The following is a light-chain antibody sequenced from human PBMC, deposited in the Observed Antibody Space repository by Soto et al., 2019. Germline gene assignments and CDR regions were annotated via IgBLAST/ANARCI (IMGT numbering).Light chain of an antibody. J-gene: IGKJ2*01. Sequence: EIVLTQSPGTLSLSPGERATLSCRASQSVSSRYLAWYQQKAGQAPRLLISAASSRATGIPDRFSGGGSGSDFTLTISRLEPEDFAVYYWQQYGSSPPLYTFGQGTKLEIK. V-gene: IGKV3-20*01. CDR2: AAS. CDR1: QSVSSRY. CDR3: QQYGSSPPLYT.